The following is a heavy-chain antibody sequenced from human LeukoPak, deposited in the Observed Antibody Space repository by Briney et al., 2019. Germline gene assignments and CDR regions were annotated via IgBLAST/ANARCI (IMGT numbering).Heavy chain of an antibody. CDR3: AKFAQRYCSGGSCHPFDY. CDR1: GFTFSSYW. CDR2: IRYDGSRK. Sequence: GGSLRLSCAASGFTFSSYWMHWVRQAPGKGLEWVAFIRYDGSRKYYADSVKGRFTISRDNSKNTLHLQMNSLRAEDTAAYYCAKFAQRYCSGGSCHPFDYWGQGTLVTVSS. D-gene: IGHD2-15*01. V-gene: IGHV3-30*02. J-gene: IGHJ4*02.